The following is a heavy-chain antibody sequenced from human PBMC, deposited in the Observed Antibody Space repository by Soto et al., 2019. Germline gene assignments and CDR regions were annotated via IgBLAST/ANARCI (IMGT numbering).Heavy chain of an antibody. V-gene: IGHV3-23*01. D-gene: IGHD2-2*01. CDR1: EFTFSNYP. J-gene: IGHJ4*02. CDR3: AREIPTIGPHFDY. CDR2: INGDGSNT. Sequence: GGSLRLSCAASEFTFSNYPMTWVRQAPGEGLDWVSTINGDGSNTYYADSVGGRFTISRDNSKNTLYLQMNSLRVEDTAVYYCAREIPTIGPHFDYWGQGTLVTVSS.